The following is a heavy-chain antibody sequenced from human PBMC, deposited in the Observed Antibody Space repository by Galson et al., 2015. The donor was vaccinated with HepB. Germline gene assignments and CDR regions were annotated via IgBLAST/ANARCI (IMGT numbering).Heavy chain of an antibody. CDR1: GYTLTELS. J-gene: IGHJ4*02. V-gene: IGHV1-24*01. Sequence: SVKVSCKVSGYTLTELSMHWVRQAPGKGLEWMGGFNPEDGETIYAQKFQGRATMTEDTSTDTAYMELSSLRSEDTAVYYCATDRLGVRRLVGAELDYWGQGTLVTVSS. D-gene: IGHD3-16*01. CDR2: FNPEDGET. CDR3: ATDRLGVRRLVGAELDY.